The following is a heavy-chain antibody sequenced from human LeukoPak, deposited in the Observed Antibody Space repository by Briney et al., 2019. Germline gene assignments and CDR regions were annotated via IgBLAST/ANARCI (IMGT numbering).Heavy chain of an antibody. CDR1: GGSISSSSYY. D-gene: IGHD2-15*01. J-gene: IGHJ4*02. V-gene: IGHV4-39*01. Sequence: PSETLSLTCTVSGGSISSSSYYWDWIRQPPGKELEWIGSIYYSGSTYYNPSLKSRITVSVDTSKNQFSLKLSSVTAADTAVYYCAGQYCSGGSCYSSDDYWGQGTLVTVSS. CDR3: AGQYCSGGSCYSSDDY. CDR2: IYYSGST.